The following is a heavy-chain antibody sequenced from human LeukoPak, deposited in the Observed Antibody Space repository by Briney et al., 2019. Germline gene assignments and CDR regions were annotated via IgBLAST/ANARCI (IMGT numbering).Heavy chain of an antibody. Sequence: ASVKVSCKASGYTFTGYYMHWVRQAPGQGLEWMGWINPNSGGTNYAQKFQGRVTMTRDTSISTAYMELSRLRSDDTAAYYCARGVGAGTSYYFDYWGQGTLVTVSS. CDR2: INPNSGGT. J-gene: IGHJ4*02. CDR1: GYTFTGYY. V-gene: IGHV1-2*02. D-gene: IGHD6-19*01. CDR3: ARGVGAGTSYYFDY.